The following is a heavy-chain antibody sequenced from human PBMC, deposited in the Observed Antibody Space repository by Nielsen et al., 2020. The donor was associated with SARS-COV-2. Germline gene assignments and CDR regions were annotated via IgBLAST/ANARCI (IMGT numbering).Heavy chain of an antibody. CDR3: ARGGCSRTSNIDF. V-gene: IGHV1-46*01. CDR1: GYPFSSVY. Sequence: ASVKVSCKASGYPFSSVYIYWVRQAPGKGLEWMGIVNPVDGSTNYVQKFQGRVTMTRDTSTSTVYMELSSLRSEDTAVYYCARGGCSRTSNIDFWGQGTLVTVSS. D-gene: IGHD6-13*01. J-gene: IGHJ4*02. CDR2: VNPVDGST.